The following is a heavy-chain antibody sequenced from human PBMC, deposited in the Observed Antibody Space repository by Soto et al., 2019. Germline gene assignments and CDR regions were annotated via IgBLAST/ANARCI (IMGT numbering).Heavy chain of an antibody. V-gene: IGHV4-30-2*01. CDR1: GGSISSGGYS. J-gene: IGHJ6*02. CDR3: ARDLWGYCGTDCYPLDV. D-gene: IGHD2-21*02. Sequence: SETLSLTCAVSGGSISSGGYSWSWIRQPPGKGLEWIRYIYHSGSTYYNPSLKSRVTISVDTSKNQFSLKLTSVTAADTAVYYCARDLWGYCGTDCYPLDVWGQGTTVT. CDR2: IYHSGST.